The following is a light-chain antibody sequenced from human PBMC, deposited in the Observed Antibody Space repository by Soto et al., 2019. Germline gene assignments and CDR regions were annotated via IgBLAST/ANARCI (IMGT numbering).Light chain of an antibody. V-gene: IGKV3-20*01. CDR2: GAS. CDR1: QSVSSSY. CDR3: QQYGSSKWT. J-gene: IGKJ1*01. Sequence: EIVLTQSPGTLSLSPGERATLSCRASQSVSSSYLAWYQQKPGQAPRLLIYGASSRATGIPDRFSGSGSGKEFTLTISRLEPEDFAVYYCQQYGSSKWTFGQGTKVEIK.